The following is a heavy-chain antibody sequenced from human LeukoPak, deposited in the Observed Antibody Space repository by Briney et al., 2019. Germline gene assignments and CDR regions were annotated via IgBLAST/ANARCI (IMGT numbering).Heavy chain of an antibody. CDR2: IKQDGSEK. J-gene: IGHJ4*02. Sequence: GGSLRLSCAASGFTFSSYWMSWVRQAPGKGLEWVANIKQDGSEKYYVDSVKGRFTISRDNAKNSLYLQMNSLRAEDTAVYYCARDVEYGTLTGYFDYWGQGTLVTVSS. V-gene: IGHV3-7*01. CDR1: GFTFSSYW. D-gene: IGHD3-9*01. CDR3: ARDVEYGTLTGYFDY.